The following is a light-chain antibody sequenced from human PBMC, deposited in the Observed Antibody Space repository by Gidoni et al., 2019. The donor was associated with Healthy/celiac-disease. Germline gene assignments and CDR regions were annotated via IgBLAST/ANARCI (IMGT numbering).Light chain of an antibody. CDR1: QSVSSSY. CDR3: QQYGSAPG. Sequence: EIVLTQSPCTLSVSPGEIATLSCRSSQSVSSSYLSWYQQKPGQSPRLLIYGASSRATGSPDRFSGSGSGTDFTLTISRLEPEDFAVYYCQQYGSAPGFGPGTKVDIK. J-gene: IGKJ3*01. CDR2: GAS. V-gene: IGKV3-20*01.